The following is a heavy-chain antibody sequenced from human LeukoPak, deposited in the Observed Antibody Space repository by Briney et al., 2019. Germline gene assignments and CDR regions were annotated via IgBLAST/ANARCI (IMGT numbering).Heavy chain of an antibody. D-gene: IGHD1-1*01. CDR2: IQNDEIDK. Sequence: GGSLRLSCAASGFTFSTYGMHWVRQAPGKGLEWVAFIQNDEIDKFYADSVRGRFTVSRDNSRDTMYLQMNSLRVEDTAVYYCASGKRTLGAFDIWGQGTMVTVSS. J-gene: IGHJ3*02. V-gene: IGHV3-30*02. CDR3: ASGKRTLGAFDI. CDR1: GFTFSTYG.